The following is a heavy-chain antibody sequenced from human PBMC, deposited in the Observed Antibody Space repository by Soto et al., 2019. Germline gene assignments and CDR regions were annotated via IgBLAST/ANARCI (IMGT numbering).Heavy chain of an antibody. D-gene: IGHD3-22*01. J-gene: IGHJ3*02. Sequence: NPSETLSLTCAVSGGSISSSYWWSWVRQPPGKGLEWIGEIYHSGSTNYNPSLKSRVTISVDKSKNQFSLKLSSVTAADTAVYYCARRRITMIVVVYDAFDIWGQGTMVT. CDR2: IYHSGST. V-gene: IGHV4-4*02. CDR1: GGSISSSYW. CDR3: ARRRITMIVVVYDAFDI.